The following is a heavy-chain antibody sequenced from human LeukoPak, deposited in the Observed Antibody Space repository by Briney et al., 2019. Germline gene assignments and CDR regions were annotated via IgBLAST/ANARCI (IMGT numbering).Heavy chain of an antibody. J-gene: IGHJ4*02. CDR3: AKDKGGPGDYFDY. D-gene: IGHD3-10*01. CDR2: IGGGGGST. Sequence: GGSLRLSCAASGFTFSSYAMSWVRQAPGKGLEWVSAIGGGGGSTYYADSVKGRFTISRDNSKNPLYLQMNSLRAEDTAVYYCAKDKGGPGDYFDYWGQGTLVTVSS. V-gene: IGHV3-23*01. CDR1: GFTFSSYA.